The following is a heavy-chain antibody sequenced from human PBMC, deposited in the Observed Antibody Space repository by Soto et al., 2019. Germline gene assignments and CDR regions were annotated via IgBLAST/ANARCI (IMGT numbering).Heavy chain of an antibody. Sequence: ASVKVSCKASGYTFTGHYIHWVRQAPEQGPEWMGEIGPESGATRYAQKFQGRVTMTMDMSITTVYMELSNRSPDDTAVYYCGRGRSGQIVVFYWGQGTPVTVSS. CDR1: GYTFTGHY. D-gene: IGHD5-12*01. V-gene: IGHV1-2*02. J-gene: IGHJ4*02. CDR3: GRGRSGQIVVFY. CDR2: IGPESGAT.